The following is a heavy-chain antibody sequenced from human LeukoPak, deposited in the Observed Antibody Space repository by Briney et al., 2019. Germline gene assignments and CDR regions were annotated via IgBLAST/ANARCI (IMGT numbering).Heavy chain of an antibody. CDR1: GFTFSSYA. CDR2: TSGSGGST. Sequence: GGSLRLSCAASGFTFSSYAMSWVRQAPGKGLEWVSATSGSGGSTYYADSVKGRFTISRDNSKNTLYLQMNSLRAEDTAVYYCAKPTTPPSSYFDYWGQGTLVTVSS. D-gene: IGHD1-14*01. V-gene: IGHV3-23*01. CDR3: AKPTTPPSSYFDY. J-gene: IGHJ4*02.